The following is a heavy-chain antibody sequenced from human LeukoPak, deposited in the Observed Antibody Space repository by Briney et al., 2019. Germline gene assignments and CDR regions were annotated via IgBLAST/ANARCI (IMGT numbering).Heavy chain of an antibody. Sequence: GASVKVSCKASGYTLTGYYMHWVRQAPGQGLEWMGWINPNSGGTNYAQKFQGRVTMTRDTSISTAYMELSRLRSDDTAVYYCAREGITMVRGVSVGMDVWGQGTTVTVSS. CDR3: AREGITMVRGVSVGMDV. D-gene: IGHD3-10*01. V-gene: IGHV1-2*02. CDR1: GYTLTGYY. J-gene: IGHJ6*02. CDR2: INPNSGGT.